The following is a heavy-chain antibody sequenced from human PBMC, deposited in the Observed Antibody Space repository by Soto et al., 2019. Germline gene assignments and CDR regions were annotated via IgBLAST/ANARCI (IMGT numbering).Heavy chain of an antibody. CDR2: IYHSGST. D-gene: IGHD1-26*01. V-gene: IGHV4-38-2*01. J-gene: IGHJ6*02. Sequence: SETLSLTCAVSGYSISSGYYWGWIRQPPGKGLEWIGSIYHSGSTYYNPSLKSRVTISVDTSKNQFSLKLSSVTAADTAVYYCARSSGSYYYYYGMDVWGQGTTVTVSS. CDR1: GYSISSGYY. CDR3: ARSSGSYYYYYGMDV.